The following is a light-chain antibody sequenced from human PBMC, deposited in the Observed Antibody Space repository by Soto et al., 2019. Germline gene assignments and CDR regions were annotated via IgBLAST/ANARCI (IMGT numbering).Light chain of an antibody. V-gene: IGKV2-24*01. J-gene: IGKJ5*01. Sequence: DIVMTQAPLSSPVTLGQPASISCRSSHSLVHRDGNTYLNWLHHRPGQPPRLLLYMVSKRFSGVPDRFSGRGAGTDFTLKISRVEPEDVGFYYCMQATQFPQVTFGQGTRLEIK. CDR1: HSLVHRDGNTY. CDR2: MVS. CDR3: MQATQFPQVT.